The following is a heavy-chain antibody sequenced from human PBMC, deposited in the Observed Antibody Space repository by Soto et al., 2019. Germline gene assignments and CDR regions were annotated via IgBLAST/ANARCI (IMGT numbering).Heavy chain of an antibody. V-gene: IGHV4-34*01. CDR3: ARGFNAILEWKRGAFDY. CDR2: INHSGST. J-gene: IGHJ4*02. Sequence: SETLSLTCTVVGASISSYYWSWIRQPPGKGLEWIGEINHSGSTNYNPSLKSRVTISVDTSKNQFSLKLSSVTAADTAVYYCARGFNAILEWKRGAFDYWGQGTLVTVSS. CDR1: GASISSYY. D-gene: IGHD3-3*01.